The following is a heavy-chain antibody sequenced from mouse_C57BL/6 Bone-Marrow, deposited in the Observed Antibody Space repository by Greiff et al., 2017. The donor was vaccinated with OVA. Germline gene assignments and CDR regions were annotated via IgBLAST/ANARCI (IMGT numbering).Heavy chain of an antibody. V-gene: IGHV1-62-2*01. Sequence: VQLQQSGAELVKPGASVKLSCKASGYTFTEYTIHWVKQRSGQGLEWIGWFYPGSGSIKYNEKFKDKATLTADKSSSTVYMELSRLTSEDSAVYFCARHEPPYYYGSSYGWFAYWGQGTLVTVSA. D-gene: IGHD1-1*01. J-gene: IGHJ3*01. CDR1: GYTFTEYT. CDR2: FYPGSGSI. CDR3: ARHEPPYYYGSSYGWFAY.